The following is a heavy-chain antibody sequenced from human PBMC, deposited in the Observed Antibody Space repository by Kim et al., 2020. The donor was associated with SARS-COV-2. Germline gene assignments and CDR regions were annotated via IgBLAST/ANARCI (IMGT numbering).Heavy chain of an antibody. J-gene: IGHJ4*02. CDR2: IYYSGST. V-gene: IGHV4-59*13. Sequence: SETLSLTCTVSGGSISSYYWSWIRQPPGKGLEWIGYIYYSGSTNYNPSLKSRVTISVDTSKNQFSLKLSSVTAADTAVYYCASQNFLEWSRLDYWGQGTLVTVSS. CDR3: ASQNFLEWSRLDY. D-gene: IGHD3-3*01. CDR1: GGSISSYY.